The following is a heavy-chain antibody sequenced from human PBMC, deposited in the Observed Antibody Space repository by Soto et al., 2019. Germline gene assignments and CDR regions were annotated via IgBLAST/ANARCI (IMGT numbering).Heavy chain of an antibody. CDR2: IWYDGSNK. Sequence: QVQLVESGGGVVQPGRSLRLSCAASGFTFSSYGMHWVRQAPGKGLEWVAVIWYDGSNKYYADSVKGRFTISRDKYKNTLYLQRSSLRAEDTVVYYCARVVGYGFDIWGQGTMVTVSS. J-gene: IGHJ3*02. CDR1: GFTFSSYG. D-gene: IGHD6-25*01. CDR3: ARVVGYGFDI. V-gene: IGHV3-33*01.